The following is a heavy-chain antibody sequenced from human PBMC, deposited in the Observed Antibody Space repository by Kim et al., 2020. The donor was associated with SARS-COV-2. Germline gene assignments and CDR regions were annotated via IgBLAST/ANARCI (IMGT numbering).Heavy chain of an antibody. CDR3: AREGGYSSGWYAPHGY. D-gene: IGHD6-19*01. Sequence: GGSLRLSCAASGFTFSSYAVHWVRQAPGKGLEWVAVISYDGSNKYYADSVKGRFTISRDNSKNTLYLQMNSLRAEDTAVYYCAREGGYSSGWYAPHGYWG. J-gene: IGHJ4*01. CDR1: GFTFSSYA. CDR2: ISYDGSNK. V-gene: IGHV3-30-3*01.